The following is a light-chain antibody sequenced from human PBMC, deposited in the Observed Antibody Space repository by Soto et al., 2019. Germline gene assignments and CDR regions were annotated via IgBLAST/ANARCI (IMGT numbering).Light chain of an antibody. CDR1: QSVSSN. Sequence: EIVLTQSPATLSLSPGERATLSCRASQSVSSNLAWYQQKPAQAPRLLIYDASNRATGIPARFSGSGSGTDFTLTISSLEPEDCAVYYCQQRSNWPRSTTFGQGTKLEIK. CDR3: QQRSNWPRSTT. J-gene: IGKJ2*01. V-gene: IGKV3-11*01. CDR2: DAS.